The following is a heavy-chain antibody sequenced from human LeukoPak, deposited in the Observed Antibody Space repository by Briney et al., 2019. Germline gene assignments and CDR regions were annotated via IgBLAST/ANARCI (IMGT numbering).Heavy chain of an antibody. CDR2: VRTKAHGATT. V-gene: IGHV3-49*03. CDR1: GFTFGDYA. D-gene: IGHD6-19*01. CDR3: TRKEYSGGWYGLGAFDI. J-gene: IGHJ3*02. Sequence: PGGSLRLSCTASGFTFGDYAMSWFRQAPGTGLEWVGFVRTKAHGATTEYAASVKGRFTISRDDSESIAYLQMNSLKTEDTAVYYYTRKEYSGGWYGLGAFDIWGQGTMVTVSS.